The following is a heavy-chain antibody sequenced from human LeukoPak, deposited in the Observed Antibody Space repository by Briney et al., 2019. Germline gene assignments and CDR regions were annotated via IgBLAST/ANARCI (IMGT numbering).Heavy chain of an antibody. D-gene: IGHD3-10*01. CDR2: ISGSGGST. CDR3: AKDLWEFGDNYYYMDV. V-gene: IGHV3-23*01. Sequence: GGSLRLSCAASGFTFSSYAMSWVRKAPGKGLEWVSAISGSGGSTYYADSVKGRFTISRDNSKNTLYLQMNSLRAEDTAVYYCAKDLWEFGDNYYYMDVWGKGTTVTVSS. CDR1: GFTFSSYA. J-gene: IGHJ6*03.